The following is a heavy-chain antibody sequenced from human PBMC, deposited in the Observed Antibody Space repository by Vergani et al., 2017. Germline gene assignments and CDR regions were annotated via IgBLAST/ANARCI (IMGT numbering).Heavy chain of an antibody. J-gene: IGHJ3*02. CDR3: ARRSLGREGCYVGCAFDI. Sequence: QVQLVQSGAEVKKPGASVKVSCKASGYTFTSYGISWVRQAPGQGLEWMGWISAYNGNTNYAQKLQGRVTMTTDTSTSTAYMELRSLRSDDTAVYYWARRSLGREGCYVGCAFDIWGQGTMVTVSS. D-gene: IGHD3-16*01. V-gene: IGHV1-18*01. CDR1: GYTFTSYG. CDR2: ISAYNGNT.